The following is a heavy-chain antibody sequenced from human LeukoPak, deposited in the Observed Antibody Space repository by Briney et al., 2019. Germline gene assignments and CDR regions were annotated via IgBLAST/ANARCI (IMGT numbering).Heavy chain of an antibody. CDR3: AKGHGYSYGTYYFDY. J-gene: IGHJ4*02. D-gene: IGHD5-18*01. CDR2: ISYDGSNK. CDR1: GFTFSSYA. V-gene: IGHV3-30-3*01. Sequence: GGSLRLSCAASGFTFSSYAMHWVRQAPGKGLEWVAVISYDGSNKYYADSVKGRFTISRDNSRNTLYLQMNSLRAEDTAVYYCAKGHGYSYGTYYFDYWGQGTLVTVSS.